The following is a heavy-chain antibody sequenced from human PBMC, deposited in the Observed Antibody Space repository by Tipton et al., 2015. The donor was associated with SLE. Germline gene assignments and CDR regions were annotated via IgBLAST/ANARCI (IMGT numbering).Heavy chain of an antibody. CDR3: ARPRSVWFRELYAFDI. J-gene: IGHJ3*02. Sequence: TLSLTCAVYGGSFSGYYWSWIRQPPGKGLEWIGEINHSGSTNYNPSLKSRVTISVDTSKNQFSLKLSSVTAADTAVYYCARPRSVWFRELYAFDIWGQGTMVTVPS. CDR2: INHSGST. V-gene: IGHV4-34*01. CDR1: GGSFSGYY. D-gene: IGHD3-10*01.